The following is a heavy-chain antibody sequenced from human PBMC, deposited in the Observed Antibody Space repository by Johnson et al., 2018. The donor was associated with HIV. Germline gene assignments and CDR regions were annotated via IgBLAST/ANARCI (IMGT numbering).Heavy chain of an antibody. CDR1: GFTFSSYA. V-gene: IGHV3-30*04. CDR3: AKGESSSSEQDAFDI. J-gene: IGHJ3*02. CDR2: ISYDGSNK. Sequence: QVQLVESGGGVVQPGRSLRLSCAASGFTFSSYAMHWVRQAPGKGLEWVAVISYDGSNKYYADSVKGRFTISRDNSKNTLYLQMNSLRAEDTAVYYCAKGESSSSEQDAFDIWGQGTMVTVSS. D-gene: IGHD6-6*01.